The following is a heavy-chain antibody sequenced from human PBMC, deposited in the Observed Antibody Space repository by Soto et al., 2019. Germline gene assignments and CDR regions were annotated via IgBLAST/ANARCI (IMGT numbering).Heavy chain of an antibody. D-gene: IGHD1-1*01. Sequence: QVHLVQSGAEVKKPGASVKVSSKACGYTFTSYGITWVRQAPGQGLEWMGWISAHNGNTDYAQKLQGRVIMTRDTSTSTAYMELRSLRSDDTAVYYCARGRYGDYWGQGALVTVSS. CDR3: ARGRYGDY. V-gene: IGHV1-18*01. CDR1: GYTFTSYG. CDR2: ISAHNGNT. J-gene: IGHJ4*02.